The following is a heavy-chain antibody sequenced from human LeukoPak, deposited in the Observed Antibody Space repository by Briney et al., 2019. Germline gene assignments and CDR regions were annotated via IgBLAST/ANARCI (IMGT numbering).Heavy chain of an antibody. J-gene: IGHJ6*03. CDR3: ARESYHTGGFYYYMDV. CDR1: GGSVSSYY. D-gene: IGHD1-14*01. V-gene: IGHV4-4*07. Sequence: SETLSLTCTVSGGSVSSYYWSWVRRPAGKGLEWIGRIYTSGSTNYNPSLKSRVTMSVDTSENQFSLKLSSVTAADTAVYYCARESYHTGGFYYYMDVWGKGATVTVSS. CDR2: IYTSGST.